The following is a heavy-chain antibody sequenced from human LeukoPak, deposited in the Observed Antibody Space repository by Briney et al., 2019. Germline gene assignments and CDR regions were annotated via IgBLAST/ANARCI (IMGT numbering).Heavy chain of an antibody. V-gene: IGHV3-7*03. CDR1: GFTFSNYW. D-gene: IGHD1-26*01. CDR3: AKDRGGSYTLSLDY. Sequence: AGGSLRLSCAASGFTFSNYWIHWVRQAPGKGLEWVAGIKDDGSEKYYVDSVKGRFTISRDNAKNSLYLQMNSLRAEDTAVYCCAKDRGGSYTLSLDYWGQGTLVTVSS. CDR2: IKDDGSEK. J-gene: IGHJ4*02.